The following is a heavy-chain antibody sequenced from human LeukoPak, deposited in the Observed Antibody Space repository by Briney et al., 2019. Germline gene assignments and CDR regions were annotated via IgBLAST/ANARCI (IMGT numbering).Heavy chain of an antibody. CDR1: GFTFSSYA. Sequence: KAGGSLRLSCAASGFTFSSYAMNWVRRAPGKGLKWVSSISRGSDHIFYADSMKGRFTISRDNAKNSLYLQMNSLGAEDTAVYYCARPYDTRGYFPDYWGQGTLVTVSS. D-gene: IGHD3-22*01. J-gene: IGHJ4*02. V-gene: IGHV3-21*01. CDR2: ISRGSDHI. CDR3: ARPYDTRGYFPDY.